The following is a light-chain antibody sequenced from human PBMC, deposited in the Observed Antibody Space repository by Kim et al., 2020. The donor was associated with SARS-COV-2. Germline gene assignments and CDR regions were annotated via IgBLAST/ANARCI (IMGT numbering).Light chain of an antibody. J-gene: IGKJ2*01. CDR1: QSGSGSN. Sequence: LSPGERATLACRASQSGSGSNLAWYQQKRGQAPRPIIYGASSRATGIPDRFSGSGSGTDFTLTISRLEPEDFAVYYCQQYGRSPYTFGQGTKLEI. CDR3: QQYGRSPYT. CDR2: GAS. V-gene: IGKV3-20*01.